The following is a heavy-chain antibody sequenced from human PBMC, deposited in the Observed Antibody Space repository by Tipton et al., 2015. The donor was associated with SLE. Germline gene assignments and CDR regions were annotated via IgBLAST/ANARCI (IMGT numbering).Heavy chain of an antibody. V-gene: IGHV4-39*07. Sequence: TLSLTCNVSGGSISSSYYWGWIRQPPGKGLEWIGSIYYSGSTYYNPSLKSRVTISVDTSKNQFSLKLSSVTAADTAVYYCARHKGSGWYRGVFDYWGQGTLVTVSS. CDR1: GGSISSSYY. J-gene: IGHJ4*02. CDR2: IYYSGST. CDR3: ARHKGSGWYRGVFDY. D-gene: IGHD6-19*01.